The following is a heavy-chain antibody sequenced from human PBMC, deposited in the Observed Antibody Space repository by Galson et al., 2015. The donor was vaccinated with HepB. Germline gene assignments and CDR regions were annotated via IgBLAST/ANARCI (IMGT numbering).Heavy chain of an antibody. CDR2: ISSDAVST. J-gene: IGHJ4*02. D-gene: IGHD6-19*01. CDR1: GFTFDDHS. Sequence: SLRLSCAASGFTFDDHSMQWVRQVPGKGLAWVSLISSDAVSTYYADSVKGRFTISRDNNKNSLYLQMNSLRTEDTASYYCTKGSQSSGWYASDYWGQGTLVIVSS. V-gene: IGHV3-43*01. CDR3: TKGSQSSGWYASDY.